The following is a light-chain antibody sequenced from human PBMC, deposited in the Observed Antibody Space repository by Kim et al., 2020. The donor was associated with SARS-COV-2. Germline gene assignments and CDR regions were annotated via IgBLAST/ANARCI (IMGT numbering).Light chain of an antibody. J-gene: IGKJ1*01. CDR1: QDIANS. Sequence: IQMTQSPSSLSASVGDRVTITCRASQDIANSLAWYQQKPGKVPKVLIYAASTLQSGVPSRFSGSGSGTEFTLTIGSLQPEDVATYYCQKYNSAPWTFGPGTKVDIK. CDR2: AAS. CDR3: QKYNSAPWT. V-gene: IGKV1-27*01.